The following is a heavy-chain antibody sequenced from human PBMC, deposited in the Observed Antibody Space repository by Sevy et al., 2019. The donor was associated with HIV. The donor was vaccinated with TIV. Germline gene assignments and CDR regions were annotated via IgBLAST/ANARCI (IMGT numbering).Heavy chain of an antibody. CDR3: ARGANYYGSGSYLGDYYYYYYMDV. Sequence: SETLSLTCTVSGGSISSYYWSWIRQSPGKGLEWIGYIYYSGSTNYNPSLKSRVTISVDTSKNQFSLKLSSVTAADTAVYYCARGANYYGSGSYLGDYYYYYYMDVWGKGTTVTVSS. J-gene: IGHJ6*03. D-gene: IGHD3-10*01. CDR2: IYYSGST. V-gene: IGHV4-59*01. CDR1: GGSISSYY.